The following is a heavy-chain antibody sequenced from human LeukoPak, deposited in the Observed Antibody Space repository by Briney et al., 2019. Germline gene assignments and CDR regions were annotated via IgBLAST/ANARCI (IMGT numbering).Heavy chain of an antibody. CDR2: ISYDGSTQ. D-gene: IGHD3-22*01. J-gene: IGHJ5*01. V-gene: IGHV3-30*01. Sequence: GGSLRLSCAVSGFTFRSYSMHWVRQAPGKGPEWVAVISYDGSTQYYADSVKGRFTISRDNSKNTLYLQLNSLRADDTAVYYCARDPYDSGWFDYWGQGTLLTVSS. CDR3: ARDPYDSGWFDY. CDR1: GFTFRSYS.